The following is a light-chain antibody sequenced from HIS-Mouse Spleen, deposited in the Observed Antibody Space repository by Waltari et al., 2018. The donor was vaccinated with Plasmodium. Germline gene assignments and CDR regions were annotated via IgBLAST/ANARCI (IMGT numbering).Light chain of an antibody. J-gene: IGLJ3*02. V-gene: IGLV3-10*01. CDR3: YSTDSSGNHRV. CDR2: EES. CDR1: ALPKKY. Sequence: SYELTQPPSVSVSPGQTARITCSGDALPKKYAYWYQQKSGQAPVLVNYEESKRPSGIPGRVSGSSAGTMATLTISGAQVEDEADYYCYSTDSSGNHRVFGGGTKLTVL.